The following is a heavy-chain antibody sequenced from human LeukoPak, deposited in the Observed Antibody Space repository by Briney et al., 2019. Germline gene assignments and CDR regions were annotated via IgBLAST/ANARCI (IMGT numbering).Heavy chain of an antibody. J-gene: IGHJ5*02. Sequence: SGPTLVNPTQTLTLTCTFSGFSLTTSGVGVGWIRQPPGKALEWLALINWDDHKVYSPSLQSRLSITKDTSKNQVVLTMTNVDPVDTATYYCAHRRDSSGYQYRYWFAPWGQGTLVTVSS. D-gene: IGHD3-22*01. CDR2: INWDDHK. CDR3: AHRRDSSGYQYRYWFAP. V-gene: IGHV2-5*02. CDR1: GFSLTTSGVG.